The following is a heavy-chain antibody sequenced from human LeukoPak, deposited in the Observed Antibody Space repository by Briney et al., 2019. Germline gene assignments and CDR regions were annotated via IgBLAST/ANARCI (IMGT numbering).Heavy chain of an antibody. V-gene: IGHV4-4*02. J-gene: IGHJ4*02. Sequence: SETLSFTCAVSGGSISSNNWWGWVRQPPGKGLEWIGEIYHSGSPNYNPSLKSRVTISVDKSRNHFSLNLSSVTAADTAVYYCARVNINNWHSCDYWGQGTLVTVSS. CDR1: GGSISSNNW. D-gene: IGHD1-1*01. CDR3: ARVNINNWHSCDY. CDR2: IYHSGSP.